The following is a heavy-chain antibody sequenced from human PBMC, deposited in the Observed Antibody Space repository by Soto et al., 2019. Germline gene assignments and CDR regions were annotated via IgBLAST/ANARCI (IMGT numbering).Heavy chain of an antibody. J-gene: IGHJ6*01. CDR1: GGSVSSGSYY. V-gene: IGHV4-61*01. D-gene: IGHD6-19*01. CDR3: ARGMYSSGWVSGKDYYYGMDA. CDR2: IYYSGTT. Sequence: QVQLQESGPGLVKPSETLSLTCTVSGGSVSSGSYYWSWIRQPPGKGLEWIGYIYYSGTTNYNPPLKSRVTISVDTSKNQFSLKLSSVTAADTAVYYCARGMYSSGWVSGKDYYYGMDAW.